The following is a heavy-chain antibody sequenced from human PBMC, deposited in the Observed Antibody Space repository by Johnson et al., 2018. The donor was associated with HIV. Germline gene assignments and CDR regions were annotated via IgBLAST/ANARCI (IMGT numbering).Heavy chain of an antibody. J-gene: IGHJ3*02. D-gene: IGHD3-3*01. CDR2: MGTAGDT. Sequence: VQLVESGGGLVKPGGSLRLSCVASGFTFSNYDIHWVRQATGKGLEWVSTMGTAGDTYYAGSVKGRFTVSRENAKNSLYLQMNSLRAGDTAVYYCARGGSRTTIFGVDINLGGFDIWGQGTRVTVSS. CDR1: GFTFSNYD. CDR3: ARGGSRTTIFGVDINLGGFDI. V-gene: IGHV3-13*01.